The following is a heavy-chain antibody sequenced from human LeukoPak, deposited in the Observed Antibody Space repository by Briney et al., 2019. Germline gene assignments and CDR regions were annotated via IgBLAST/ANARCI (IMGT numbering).Heavy chain of an antibody. Sequence: GGSLRLSCQASGITFSNHALDWVRQAPGKGLECVAAINPNGGSTSYVDSVKGRFSISRDNSKNTLYLQMGDLRVDDTAVYYCATSGSYYSPVWGKGTTVIVSS. D-gene: IGHD1-26*01. J-gene: IGHJ6*04. CDR1: GITFSNHA. V-gene: IGHV3-64*02. CDR3: ATSGSYYSPV. CDR2: INPNGGST.